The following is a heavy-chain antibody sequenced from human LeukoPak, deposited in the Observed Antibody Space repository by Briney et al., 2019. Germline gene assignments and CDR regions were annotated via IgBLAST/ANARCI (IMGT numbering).Heavy chain of an antibody. CDR3: ARSRWLDAFDY. D-gene: IGHD6-19*01. J-gene: IGHJ4*02. Sequence: GGSLRLSCAASGFTFDDYGMSWVRQAPGKGLEWVSGISWNGGSTDYADSVKGRFTISRDNAKDSLYLQMNSLRADDTAVYYCARSRWLDAFDYWGQGTLVTVSS. V-gene: IGHV3-20*04. CDR2: ISWNGGST. CDR1: GFTFDDYG.